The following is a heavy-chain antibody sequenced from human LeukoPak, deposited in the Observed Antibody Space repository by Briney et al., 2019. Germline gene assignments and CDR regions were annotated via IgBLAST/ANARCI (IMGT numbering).Heavy chain of an antibody. Sequence: SETLSLTCTVSGGSVSSDYWSWIRQPPGKGLEWIGYIYYSGSTNYNPSLKSRVTISVDTSKNQFSLKLSSVTAADTAVYYCARGTRGYSSGWYSSTWYFDLWGRGTLVTVSS. CDR2: IYYSGST. CDR1: GGSVSSDY. D-gene: IGHD6-19*01. J-gene: IGHJ2*01. V-gene: IGHV4-59*02. CDR3: ARGTRGYSSGWYSSTWYFDL.